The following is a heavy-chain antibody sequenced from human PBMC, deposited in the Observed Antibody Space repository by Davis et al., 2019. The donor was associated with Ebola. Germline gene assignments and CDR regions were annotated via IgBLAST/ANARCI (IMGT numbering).Heavy chain of an antibody. J-gene: IGHJ5*02. V-gene: IGHV3-48*02. CDR2: ITTGSNAI. CDR3: VRDYIFAFDL. CDR1: GFTFSDFS. Sequence: GESLKISCAAPGFTFSDFSMNWVRQAPGEALEWISYITTGSNAIHYADSVKGRFTVSRDNVKNSLFLQMNSLRDEDLAVYYCVRDYIFAFDLWGQGARVIVSS.